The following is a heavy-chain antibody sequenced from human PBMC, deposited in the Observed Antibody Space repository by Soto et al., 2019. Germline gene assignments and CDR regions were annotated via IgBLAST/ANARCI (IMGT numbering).Heavy chain of an antibody. J-gene: IGHJ4*02. D-gene: IGHD5-12*01. CDR3: ARVYSGYDVDYYFDY. CDR2: ISAYNGNT. V-gene: IGHV1-18*01. CDR1: GYTFTSYG. Sequence: ASVKVSCKASGYTFTSYGISWVRQAPGQGLEWMGWISAYNGNTNYAQKLQGRVTMTTDTSTSTAYMELRSLRSDDTAVYYCARVYSGYDVDYYFDYWGQGTLVTVSS.